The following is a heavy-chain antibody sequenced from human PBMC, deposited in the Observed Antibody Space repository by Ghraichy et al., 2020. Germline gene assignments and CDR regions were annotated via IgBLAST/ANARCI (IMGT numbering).Heavy chain of an antibody. V-gene: IGHV1-69*13. CDR1: GGTFSSYA. CDR2: IIPIFGTA. D-gene: IGHD6-13*01. J-gene: IGHJ6*02. Sequence: SVKVSCKASGGTFSSYAISWVRQVPGQGLEWMGGIIPIFGTANYAQKFQGRVTITADESTSTAYMELSSLRSEDTAVYYCARLSSDSSSWQGSHGMDVWGQGTTVTVSS. CDR3: ARLSSDSSSWQGSHGMDV.